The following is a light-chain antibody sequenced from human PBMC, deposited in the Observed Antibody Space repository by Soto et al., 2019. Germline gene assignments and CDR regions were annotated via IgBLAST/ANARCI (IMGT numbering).Light chain of an antibody. CDR2: DAS. V-gene: IGKV3-11*01. J-gene: IGKJ1*01. CDR3: QQRSEWPRT. CDR1: QSIGSS. Sequence: EIVLTQSPATLSLSPGERATLSSRASQSIGSSLAWYQQKPGQAPRLLIYDASTRATGFPARFSGSGSGTDFTLTIGSLESEDCAVYYCQQRSEWPRTFGQGTKVDI.